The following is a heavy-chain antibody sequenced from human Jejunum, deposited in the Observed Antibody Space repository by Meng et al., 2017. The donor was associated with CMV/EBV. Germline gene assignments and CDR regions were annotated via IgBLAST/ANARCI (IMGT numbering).Heavy chain of an antibody. CDR3: GMERVN. V-gene: IGHV4-34*01. CDR2: ISHGGIT. J-gene: IGHJ4*02. Sequence: QVPLQQWGQGLLTSSDTLSLTFAVYGGSLSPYYWTWIRQIPGKGLEWIGEISHGGITNYNPSLKSRVTLLIDTSKNQFSLKLSSVTAADTAVYYCGMERVNWGQGILVTVSS. CDR1: GGSLSPYY. D-gene: IGHD1-1*01.